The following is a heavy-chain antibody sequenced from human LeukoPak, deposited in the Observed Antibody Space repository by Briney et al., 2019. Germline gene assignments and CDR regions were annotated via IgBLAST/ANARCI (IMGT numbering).Heavy chain of an antibody. Sequence: ASVKVSCKASGYTFTGYYMHWVRQAPGQGLEWMGWINPNSGGTNYAQKFQGRVTMTRDTSISTAYMELSRLRSDDTAVYYCARDRIGSGSYYRGPPRFDYWGQGTLVTVSS. V-gene: IGHV1-2*02. J-gene: IGHJ4*02. D-gene: IGHD3-10*01. CDR1: GYTFTGYY. CDR3: ARDRIGSGSYYRGPPRFDY. CDR2: INPNSGGT.